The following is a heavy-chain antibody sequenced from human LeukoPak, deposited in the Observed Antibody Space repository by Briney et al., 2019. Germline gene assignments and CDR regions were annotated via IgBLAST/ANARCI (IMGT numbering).Heavy chain of an antibody. V-gene: IGHV3-30-3*01. CDR1: GFTFSSYA. J-gene: IGHJ3*02. Sequence: GGSLRLSCAASGFTFSSYAMHWVRQAPGKGLEWVAVISYDGSNKYYADSVKGRFTISRDNSKNTLYLQMNSLRAEDTAVYYCARAVVGATTLGDAFDIWGQGTMVTVSS. CDR2: ISYDGSNK. D-gene: IGHD1-26*01. CDR3: ARAVVGATTLGDAFDI.